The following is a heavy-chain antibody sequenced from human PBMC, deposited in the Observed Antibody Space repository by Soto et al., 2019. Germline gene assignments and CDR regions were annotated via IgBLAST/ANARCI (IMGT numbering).Heavy chain of an antibody. CDR1: GFSLSSTRMA. D-gene: IGHD6-19*01. J-gene: IGHJ4*02. V-gene: IGHV2-5*02. CDR3: AHIVVAGLGYYFDY. Sequence: QITLKESGPTLVKPTQTLTLTCTFSGFSLSSTRMAVGWIRQPPGKALDWLALIYWDDDKRYSPFLKSRLTIPKDTSKNQEVLTMSNMDPVDTARYYCAHIVVAGLGYYFDYWGQGTLVTVSS. CDR2: IYWDDDK.